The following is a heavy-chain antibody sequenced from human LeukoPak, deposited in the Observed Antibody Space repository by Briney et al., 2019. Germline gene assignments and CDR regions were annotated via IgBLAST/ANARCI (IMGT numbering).Heavy chain of an antibody. J-gene: IGHJ4*02. Sequence: GGSLRLSCAASGFTVSSNYMSWVRQAPGKGLEWVSVIYSGGSTYYADSVKGRFTISRDNSKNTLYLQMNSLRAEDTAVYFCARAAYGALDYWGQGTLVTVSS. CDR3: ARAAYGALDY. CDR1: GFTVSSNY. V-gene: IGHV3-53*01. D-gene: IGHD2-21*01. CDR2: IYSGGST.